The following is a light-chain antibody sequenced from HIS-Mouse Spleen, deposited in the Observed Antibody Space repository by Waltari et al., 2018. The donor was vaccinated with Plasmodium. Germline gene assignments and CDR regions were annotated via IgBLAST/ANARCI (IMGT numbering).Light chain of an antibody. V-gene: IGLV2-23*01. CDR1: SSDVGSYNL. J-gene: IGLJ3*02. CDR3: CSYAGSSTWV. CDR2: AGS. Sequence: QSALTQPASVSGSPGQSITISCTGTSSDVGSYNLVSWYQQHPGKAPKLMIYAGSKRTSGVSNRFSGSKSGNTASLTISGLQAEDDADYYCCSYAGSSTWVFGGGTKLTVL.